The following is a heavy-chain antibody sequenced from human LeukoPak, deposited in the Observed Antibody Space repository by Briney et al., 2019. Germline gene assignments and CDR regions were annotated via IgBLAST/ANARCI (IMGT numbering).Heavy chain of an antibody. CDR2: ISSNTGYT. V-gene: IGHV3-11*05. CDR1: GFTFSDYY. CDR3: ARDYYGSGSYGWFDP. J-gene: IGHJ5*02. Sequence: GGSLRLSCAASGFTFSDYYMSWIRQAPGKGLEWMSHISSNTGYTKYADSVKGRFTISRDNAKNSLYLEMNSLRAEGTALYYCARDYYGSGSYGWFDPWGHGTLVTVSS. D-gene: IGHD3-10*01.